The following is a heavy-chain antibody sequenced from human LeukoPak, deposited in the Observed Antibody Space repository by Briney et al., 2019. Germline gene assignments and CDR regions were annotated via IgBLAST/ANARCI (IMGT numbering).Heavy chain of an antibody. CDR2: IKPDGSGN. CDR1: GFTFSRYW. CDR3: ARETYYYDSSTYFRATDY. V-gene: IGHV3-7*01. J-gene: IGHJ4*02. Sequence: GGSLRLSCAASGFTFSRYWMTWVRQAPGKGLEWVASIKPDGSGNYYVDSVRGRFTISRDNAKNSLCLQMNSLRAEDTAVYYCARETYYYDSSTYFRATDYWGQGTLVTVSS. D-gene: IGHD3-22*01.